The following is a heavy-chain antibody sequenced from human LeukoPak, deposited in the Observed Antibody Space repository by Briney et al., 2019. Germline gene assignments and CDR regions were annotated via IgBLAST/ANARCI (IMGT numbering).Heavy chain of an antibody. CDR1: GYTFTSYG. J-gene: IGHJ3*01. Sequence: ASVKVSCKASGYTFTSYGISWVRQAPGQGLEWMGWISAYNGSTNYAQKLQGRVTMTTDTSTSTAYMELRSLRSEDTAIYYCARIRDGYNDAYDLWGQGTVVTVPS. V-gene: IGHV1-18*01. CDR3: ARIRDGYNDAYDL. CDR2: ISAYNGST. D-gene: IGHD5-24*01.